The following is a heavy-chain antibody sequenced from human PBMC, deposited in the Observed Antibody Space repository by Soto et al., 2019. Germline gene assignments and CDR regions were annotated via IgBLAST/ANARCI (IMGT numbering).Heavy chain of an antibody. CDR2: INAGNGNT. V-gene: IGHV1-3*01. J-gene: IGHJ6*02. Sequence: ASVKVSCKASGYTFTSYAMHWVRQAPGQRLEWMGWINAGNGNTKYSQKFQGRVTITRDTSASTAYMELSSLRSEDTAVYYCERDPEYSSGWYYYYGMDVWGQGTTVTVSS. CDR3: ERDPEYSSGWYYYYGMDV. CDR1: GYTFTSYA. D-gene: IGHD6-19*01.